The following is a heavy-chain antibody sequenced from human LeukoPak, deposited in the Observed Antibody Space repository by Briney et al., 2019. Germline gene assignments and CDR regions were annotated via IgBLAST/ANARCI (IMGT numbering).Heavy chain of an antibody. CDR3: YGTRGY. V-gene: IGHV3-7*01. D-gene: IGHD3-22*01. CDR2: IKEDGRQT. CDR1: GFSFSSYW. J-gene: IGHJ4*02. Sequence: QPGGSLRLSCAASGFSFSSYWLMWVRQTPGKGLQWVATIKEDGRQTFYSDSVMGRFTISIDSAKNSLYLQMNSLRVEETAVYYCYGTRGYWGQGALVTVSS.